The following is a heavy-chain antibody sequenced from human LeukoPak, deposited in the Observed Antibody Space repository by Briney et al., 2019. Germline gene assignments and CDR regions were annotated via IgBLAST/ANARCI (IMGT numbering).Heavy chain of an antibody. CDR3: ARDDFGFDP. V-gene: IGHV3-30*03. J-gene: IGHJ5*02. D-gene: IGHD4/OR15-4a*01. Sequence: PGGSLRLSCAASGFTFSSYSMNWVRQAPGKGLEWVAVISYDGRNKYYADSVKGRFTISRDNSKNTLYLQMNSLRVQDTAVYYCARDDFGFDPWGQGTLVTVSS. CDR2: ISYDGRNK. CDR1: GFTFSSYS.